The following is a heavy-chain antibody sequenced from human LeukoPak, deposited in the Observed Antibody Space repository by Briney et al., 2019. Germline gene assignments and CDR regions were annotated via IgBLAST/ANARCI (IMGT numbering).Heavy chain of an antibody. D-gene: IGHD4-17*01. J-gene: IGHJ3*02. Sequence: SETLSLTCTVSGGSISSGSYYWSWIRQPAGKGLEWIGRIYTSGSTNYNPSLKSRVTISVDTSKNQFSLKLSSVTAADTAVYYCARAGVLETTVTTDAFDIWGQGTMVTVSS. CDR3: ARAGVLETTVTTDAFDI. V-gene: IGHV4-61*02. CDR2: IYTSGST. CDR1: GGSISSGSYY.